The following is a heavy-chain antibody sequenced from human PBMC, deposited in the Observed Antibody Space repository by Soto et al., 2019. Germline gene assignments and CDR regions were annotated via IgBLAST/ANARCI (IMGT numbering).Heavy chain of an antibody. V-gene: IGHV3-21*01. J-gene: IGHJ5*02. D-gene: IGHD3-10*01. CDR2: ISSSSSYI. CDR1: GFTFSSYS. Sequence: PGGSLRLSCAASGFTFSSYSMNWVRQAPGKGLEWVSSISSSSSYIYYADSVKGRFTISRDNAKNSLYLQMNSLRAEDTAVYYCARSGFRGVITNNWFAPWGQGTLVTVSS. CDR3: ARSGFRGVITNNWFAP.